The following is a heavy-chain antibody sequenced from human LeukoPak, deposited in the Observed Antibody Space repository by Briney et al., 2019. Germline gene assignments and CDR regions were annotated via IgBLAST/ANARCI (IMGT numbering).Heavy chain of an antibody. CDR1: GGSFSGYY. CDR2: INHSGST. V-gene: IGHV4-34*01. J-gene: IGHJ6*03. CDR3: AGYCSSTSCSGYYYYLDV. D-gene: IGHD2-2*01. Sequence: SETLSLTCAVYGGSFSGYYWSWIRQPPGKGLEWIGEINHSGSTNYNPSLKSRVTISVDTSKNQFSLKLSSVTAADTAVYYCAGYCSSTSCSGYYYYLDVWGKGTTVTVSS.